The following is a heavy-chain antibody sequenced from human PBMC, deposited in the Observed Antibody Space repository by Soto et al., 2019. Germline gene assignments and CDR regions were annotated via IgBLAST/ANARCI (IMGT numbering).Heavy chain of an antibody. J-gene: IGHJ4*02. CDR1: VVPLSRYE. Sequence: GSLSLSFSASVVPLSRYEMNWVRPAPGKGLEWVSYISSSGSTIYYADSVKGRFTISRDNAKNSLYLQMNSLRAEDTAVYYCARVGKRYVWQNLETEYWGQGTLVTVS. V-gene: IGHV3-48*03. CDR3: ARVGKRYVWQNLETEY. D-gene: IGHD3-16*01. CDR2: ISSSGSTI.